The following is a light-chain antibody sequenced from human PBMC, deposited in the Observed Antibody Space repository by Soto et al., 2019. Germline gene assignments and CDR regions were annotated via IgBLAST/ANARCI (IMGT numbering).Light chain of an antibody. CDR1: QSVSSSY. Sequence: EIVLTQSPGTLSLSPGERATLSCRASQSVSSSYLAWYQQKPGQAPRLLIYGASSRATVIPDRFSGSGSGTDFTLTISRLEPEDFAVYYCQQYGSSPPYTFGQGTKVEIK. V-gene: IGKV3-20*01. CDR2: GAS. J-gene: IGKJ1*01. CDR3: QQYGSSPPYT.